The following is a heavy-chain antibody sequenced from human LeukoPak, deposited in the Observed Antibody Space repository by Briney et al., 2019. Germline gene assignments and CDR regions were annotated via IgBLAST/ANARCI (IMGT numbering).Heavy chain of an antibody. V-gene: IGHV3-74*01. CDR2: INSDGSST. CDR3: AKGQYNWNDRYFDY. J-gene: IGHJ4*02. Sequence: PGGSLRLSCAASGFTFSSYWMHWVRQAPGKGLVWVSRINSDGSSTSYTDSVKGRFTISRDNAKNSLYLQMSSLRAEDMALYYCAKGQYNWNDRYFDYWGQGTLVTVSS. CDR1: GFTFSSYW. D-gene: IGHD1-1*01.